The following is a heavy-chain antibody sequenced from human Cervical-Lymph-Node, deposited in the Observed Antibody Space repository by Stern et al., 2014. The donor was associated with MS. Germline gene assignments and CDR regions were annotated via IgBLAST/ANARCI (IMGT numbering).Heavy chain of an antibody. CDR1: GYTFATYG. D-gene: IGHD1-26*01. CDR2: ISPYTGHT. V-gene: IGHV1-18*01. J-gene: IGHJ6*02. Sequence: VQLVESGAEMKNPGASVRVSCKASGYTFATYGIIWVRQAPGQGLEWMGWISPYTGHTNYAQEFEGRVTMTTDRSTSTAYLEVRSLRPDDTAVYYCTRGNSGSYFPTSRYYYYGMDVWGQGTTVTVAS. CDR3: TRGNSGSYFPTSRYYYYGMDV.